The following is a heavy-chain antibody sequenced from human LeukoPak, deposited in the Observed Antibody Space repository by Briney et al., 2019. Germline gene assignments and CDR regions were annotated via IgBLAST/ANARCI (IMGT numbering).Heavy chain of an antibody. Sequence: SETLSLTCTVSDGSINWGWVRQPPGKGLEWVGSMSYSGNSFYNPSLKSRVTMSVDTSNNQFSLKLSSVTAADTAVYFCARLVGSGTHGYFDYWGQGTLVAVSS. CDR3: ARLVGSGTHGYFDY. V-gene: IGHV4-39*07. CDR2: MSYSGNS. J-gene: IGHJ4*02. D-gene: IGHD1-26*01. CDR1: DGSIN.